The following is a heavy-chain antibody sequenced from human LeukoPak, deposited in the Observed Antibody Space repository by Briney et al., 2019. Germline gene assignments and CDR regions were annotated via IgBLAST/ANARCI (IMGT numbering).Heavy chain of an antibody. D-gene: IGHD3-22*01. CDR3: AREAYDSSGHRYFQH. Sequence: SQTLSLTCTVSGGSVSSGAYFWSRIRQHPGKGLDWIGFIYYSGTTYYDPSLESRVTISVDTSKNQFSLKLSSVTAADTAVYFCAREAYDSSGHRYFQHWGQGTLVTVSS. CDR2: IYYSGTT. V-gene: IGHV4-31*03. CDR1: GGSVSSGAYF. J-gene: IGHJ1*01.